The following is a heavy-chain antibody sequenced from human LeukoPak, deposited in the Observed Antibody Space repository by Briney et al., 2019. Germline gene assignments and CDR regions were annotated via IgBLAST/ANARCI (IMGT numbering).Heavy chain of an antibody. CDR2: ISAYNGNT. D-gene: IGHD3-9*01. Sequence: ASVKVSCKASGYTFTSYGISWVRQAPGQGLEWMGWISAYNGNTNYAQKLQGRVTMTTDTSTSTAYMELRSLRSDDTAVYYCASSRRYYDILTGYAPFAFDIWGQGTMVTVSS. V-gene: IGHV1-18*01. CDR3: ASSRRYYDILTGYAPFAFDI. J-gene: IGHJ3*02. CDR1: GYTFTSYG.